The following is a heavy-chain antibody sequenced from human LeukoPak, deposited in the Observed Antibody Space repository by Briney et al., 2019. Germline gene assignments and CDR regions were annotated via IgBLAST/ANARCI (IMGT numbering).Heavy chain of an antibody. CDR1: GLTFSTSG. J-gene: IGHJ4*02. V-gene: IGHV3-21*06. CDR3: ATETNGRHYDY. CDR2: IGPTGSDR. Sequence: GGSLRLSCTASGLTFSTSGFNWVRQAPGKGLEWVASIGPTGSDRYHADSIKGRFTISRDNANNFLYLQMNSLRAEDTAVYYCATETNGRHYDYWGQGTLLTDSS. D-gene: IGHD1-14*01.